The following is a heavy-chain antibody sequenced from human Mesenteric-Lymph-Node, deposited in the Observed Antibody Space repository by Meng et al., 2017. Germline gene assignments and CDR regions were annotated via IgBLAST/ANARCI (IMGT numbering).Heavy chain of an antibody. CDR2: VYHAGWT. D-gene: IGHD4-17*01. CDR3: TTLYGDSIS. CDR1: GASITSKHW. J-gene: IGHJ4*02. Sequence: QVQESGPVLVQPSASLSLPCAVSGASITSKHWWSWVRQPPGKGLEWIGQVYHAGWTNYNPSLNSRVTMSLDVSKNHFSLRLSSVTAADTAVYYCTTLYGDSISWGQGTLVTVSS. V-gene: IGHV4-4*02.